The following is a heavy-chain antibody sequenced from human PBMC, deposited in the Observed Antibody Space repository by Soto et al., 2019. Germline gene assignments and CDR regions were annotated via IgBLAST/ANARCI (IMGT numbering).Heavy chain of an antibody. J-gene: IGHJ4*02. CDR3: ARVTPSDYGDYRGQSLDY. Sequence: GASVKVSCKASGYTFTSHGISWVRQAPGQGLEWMGWISAYNGNTNYAQKLQGRVTMTTDTSTSTAYMELRSLRSDDTAVYYCARVTPSDYGDYRGQSLDYWGQGTLVTVSS. V-gene: IGHV1-18*04. CDR1: GYTFTSHG. D-gene: IGHD4-17*01. CDR2: ISAYNGNT.